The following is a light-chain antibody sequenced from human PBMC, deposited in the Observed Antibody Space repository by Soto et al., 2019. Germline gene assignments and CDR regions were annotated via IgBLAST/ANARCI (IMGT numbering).Light chain of an antibody. Sequence: DIQMTQSPLSLSASVGDRVSITCRASQGIGNYLAWFQQKPGRVPKLLIYGASALQTGVPSRFSGSGYGTEFTLTISSLQPEEVATYYCQKYNTAPLTLGGGTKVDIK. V-gene: IGKV1-27*01. CDR2: GAS. J-gene: IGKJ4*01. CDR3: QKYNTAPLT. CDR1: QGIGNY.